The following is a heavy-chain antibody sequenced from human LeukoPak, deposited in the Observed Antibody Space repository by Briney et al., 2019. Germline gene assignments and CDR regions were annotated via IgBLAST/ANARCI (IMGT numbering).Heavy chain of an antibody. CDR3: AKRGAEVGVTVAPGDY. D-gene: IGHD3-16*02. CDR2: IYHAGNT. V-gene: IGHV4-4*02. Sequence: SETLSLTCTVSGASISSINWWSWVRQPPGKGLEWIGKIYHAGNTNYNPSLKSRVTISLDKSNNQFSLKLTSMTAADTAVYYCAKRGAEVGVTVAPGDYWGQGTLVTVSS. CDR1: GASISSINW. J-gene: IGHJ4*02.